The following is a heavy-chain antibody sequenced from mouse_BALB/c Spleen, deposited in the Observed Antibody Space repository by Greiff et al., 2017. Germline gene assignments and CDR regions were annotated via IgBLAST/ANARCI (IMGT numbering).Heavy chain of an antibody. J-gene: IGHJ4*01. CDR3: ARRGYGYYLYYAMDY. CDR1: GFNIKDTY. D-gene: IGHD2-3*01. Sequence: VQLKQSGAELVKPGASVKLSCTASGFNIKDTYMHWVKQRPEQGLEWIGRIDPANGNTKYDPKFQGKATITADTSSNTAYLQLSSLTSEDTAVYYCARRGYGYYLYYAMDYWGQGTSVTVSA. CDR2: IDPANGNT. V-gene: IGHV14-3*02.